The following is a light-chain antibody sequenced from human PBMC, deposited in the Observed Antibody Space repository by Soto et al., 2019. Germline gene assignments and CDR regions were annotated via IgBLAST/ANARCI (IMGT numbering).Light chain of an antibody. CDR1: QSLLHSNGYNS. V-gene: IGKV2-28*01. Sequence: DIVMTQSPLSLPVTPGEPASISCRSSQSLLHSNGYNSLDWYLQKPGQSPQLLIYMGSDRASGVPGRFSGSGSGTDFTLTISRVEAADFGVYYCMQTLQTPWTFGQGTRVDIK. J-gene: IGKJ1*01. CDR2: MGS. CDR3: MQTLQTPWT.